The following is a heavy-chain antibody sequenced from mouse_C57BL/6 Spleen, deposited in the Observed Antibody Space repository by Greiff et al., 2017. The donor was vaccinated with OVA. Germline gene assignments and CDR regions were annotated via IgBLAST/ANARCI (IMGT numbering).Heavy chain of an antibody. D-gene: IGHD1-1*01. J-gene: IGHJ3*01. CDR3: ARITSITTVGPIAY. V-gene: IGHV8-8*01. CDR2: IWWDDDK. CDR1: GFSLSTFGMG. Sequence: QVTLKVSGPGILQPSQTLSLTCSFSGFSLSTFGMGVGWIRQPSGQGLEWLAHIWWDDDKYYNPALKSRLTISKDTSKNQVILKIANVDTADTATYYCARITSITTVGPIAYWGQGTLVTVSA.